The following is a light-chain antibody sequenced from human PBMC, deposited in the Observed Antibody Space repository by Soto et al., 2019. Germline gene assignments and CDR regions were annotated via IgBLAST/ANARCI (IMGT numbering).Light chain of an antibody. CDR2: DAS. J-gene: IGKJ1*01. V-gene: IGKV1-5*01. Sequence: DIQMTQSPSTLSASVGDRFTITCRASQSISSWLAWYQQKPGKAPKLLIYDASSLESGVPSRFSGSGSGTEFTLTISSLQPEDFATYFCLQHNNYPPTFGQGTKVDI. CDR1: QSISSW. CDR3: LQHNNYPPT.